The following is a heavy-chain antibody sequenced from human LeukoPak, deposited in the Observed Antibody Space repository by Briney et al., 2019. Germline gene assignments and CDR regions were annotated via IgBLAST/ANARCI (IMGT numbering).Heavy chain of an antibody. Sequence: PGGSLRLSCAASGFTFSTYGMHWVRQAPGKGLEWVAVIWYDGSNEYYADSVKGRFTISRGNSKNTLYLQKNSLRAEDTAVYYCAKDRSRDGYNLDAFDIWGQGTMVTVSS. CDR3: AKDRSRDGYNLDAFDI. CDR1: GFTFSTYG. J-gene: IGHJ3*02. D-gene: IGHD5-24*01. CDR2: IWYDGSNE. V-gene: IGHV3-33*06.